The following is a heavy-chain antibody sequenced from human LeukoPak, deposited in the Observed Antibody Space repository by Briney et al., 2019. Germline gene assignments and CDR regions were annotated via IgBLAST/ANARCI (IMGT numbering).Heavy chain of an antibody. Sequence: GGSLRLSCAASGFTFSSCWMHWVRQVPGKGLVWVSRINTDGTTTSYADSVKGRFTISRDNAKNTVYLQMNSLRAEDTAVYYCARDETGGYFENWGQGTLVTVSS. CDR3: ARDETGGYFEN. D-gene: IGHD3-10*01. J-gene: IGHJ4*02. V-gene: IGHV3-74*01. CDR2: INTDGTTT. CDR1: GFTFSSCW.